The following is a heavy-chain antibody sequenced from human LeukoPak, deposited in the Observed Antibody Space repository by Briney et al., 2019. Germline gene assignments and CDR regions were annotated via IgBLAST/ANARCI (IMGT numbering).Heavy chain of an antibody. J-gene: IGHJ4*02. CDR3: AKFGAALPQKRLGTNTFDY. D-gene: IGHD6-6*01. CDR2: ISGSAGST. Sequence: GGSLRLSCAASGFTFSSYAMSWVRQAPAKGQEWVSAISGSAGSTYYADSVKGRFTISRDNSKNTLYLQMNSLRAEDTAVYYCAKFGAALPQKRLGTNTFDYWGQGTLVTVSS. CDR1: GFTFSSYA. V-gene: IGHV3-23*01.